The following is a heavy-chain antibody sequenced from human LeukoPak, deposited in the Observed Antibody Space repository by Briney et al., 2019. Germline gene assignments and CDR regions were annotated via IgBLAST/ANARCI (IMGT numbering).Heavy chain of an antibody. CDR3: ARDPGVVDWFDP. Sequence: GGSLRFSCAASGFTFSSYSMNWVRQAPGKGLEWVSSISSSSSYIYYADSVKGRFTISRDNAKNSLYLQMNSLRAEDTAVYYCARDPGVVDWFDPWGQGTLVTVSS. J-gene: IGHJ5*02. CDR1: GFTFSSYS. V-gene: IGHV3-21*01. CDR2: ISSSSSYI. D-gene: IGHD3-3*01.